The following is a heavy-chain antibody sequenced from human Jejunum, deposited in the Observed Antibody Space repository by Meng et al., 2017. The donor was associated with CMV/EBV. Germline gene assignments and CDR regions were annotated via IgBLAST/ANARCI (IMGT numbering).Heavy chain of an antibody. J-gene: IGHJ6*02. V-gene: IGHV3-74*01. CDR2: INGDGTSS. CDR1: FTVSGDW. CDR3: ARQTVVAGSYYGMDV. D-gene: IGHD2-2*01. Sequence: FTVSGDWMHGVRQVPGKGLMLVSRINGDGTSSGYADSVKGRFTISRDNSKNALSLQMGSLRAEDTAVYYCARQTVVAGSYYGMDVWGQGTTVTVSS.